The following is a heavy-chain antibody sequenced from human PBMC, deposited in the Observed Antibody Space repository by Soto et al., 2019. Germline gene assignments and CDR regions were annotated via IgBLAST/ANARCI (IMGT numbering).Heavy chain of an antibody. Sequence: GGSLRLSCAASGFTFSGYAMSWVRQAPGKGLEWVSAISGSGGSTYYADSVKGRFTISRDNSKNTLYLQMNSLRAEDTAVYYCAKRWIQLWLRDYYYYGMDVWGQGTTVTVSS. V-gene: IGHV3-23*01. CDR1: GFTFSGYA. J-gene: IGHJ6*02. CDR2: ISGSGGST. D-gene: IGHD5-18*01. CDR3: AKRWIQLWLRDYYYYGMDV.